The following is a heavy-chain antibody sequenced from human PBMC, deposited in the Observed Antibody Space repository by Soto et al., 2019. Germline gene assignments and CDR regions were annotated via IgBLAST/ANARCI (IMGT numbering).Heavy chain of an antibody. J-gene: IGHJ4*02. D-gene: IGHD2-15*01. Sequence: SETLSLTCTVAGGSISSYYWSWIRQPPGKGLEWIGYIYYSGSTNYNPSLKSRVTISVDTSKNQFSLKLNSMTAADTAVYYCAKDQGGYWGQGTLVTVSS. CDR2: IYYSGST. V-gene: IGHV4-59*12. CDR3: AKDQGGY. CDR1: GGSISSYY.